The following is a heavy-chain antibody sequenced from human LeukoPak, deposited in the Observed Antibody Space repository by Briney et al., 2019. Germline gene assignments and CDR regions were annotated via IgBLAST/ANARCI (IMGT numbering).Heavy chain of an antibody. V-gene: IGHV4-34*01. J-gene: IGHJ4*02. CDR1: GGSFSGYY. CDR2: INHSGST. D-gene: IGHD3-10*01. CDR3: ARRLLLWFGELYGTLDY. Sequence: SETLSLTCAVYGGSFSGYYWSWIRQPPGKGLEWIGEINHSGSTNYNPSLKSRVTISVDTSKNQFSLKLSSVTAADTAVYYCARRLLLWFGELYGTLDYWGQGTLVTVSS.